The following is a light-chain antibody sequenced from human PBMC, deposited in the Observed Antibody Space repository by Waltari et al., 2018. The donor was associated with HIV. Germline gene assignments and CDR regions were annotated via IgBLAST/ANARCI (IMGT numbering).Light chain of an antibody. CDR1: SSNIGITD. J-gene: IGLJ3*02. V-gene: IGLV1-47*01. Sequence: QSVLTQPPSASGTPGQRVTISCSGSSSNIGITDVSWYPHRPGTAPKLLIFTNNQRPSWVPDRFSASKSGTSASRAISALQSDDEADYYCAAWDGSLRGGVFGGGTKLTV. CDR2: TNN. CDR3: AAWDGSLRGGV.